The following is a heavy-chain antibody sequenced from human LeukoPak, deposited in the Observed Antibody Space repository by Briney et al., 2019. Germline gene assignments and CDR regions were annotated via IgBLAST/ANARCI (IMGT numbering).Heavy chain of an antibody. J-gene: IGHJ4*02. CDR1: GYSFPNYG. CDR3: VRESGGYYGGAFDY. D-gene: IGHD3-22*01. V-gene: IGHV1-18*01. Sequence: GSVKVSCKASGYSFPNYGINWVRQAPGQGLEWMGWISAYNGNTNYAQKLQGRVTMTTDTSTSTAYMELGSLRSDDTAVYYCVRESGGYYGGAFDYWGQGTLVTVSS. CDR2: ISAYNGNT.